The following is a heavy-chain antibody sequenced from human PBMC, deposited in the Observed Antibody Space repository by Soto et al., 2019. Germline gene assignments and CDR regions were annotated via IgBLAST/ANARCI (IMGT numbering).Heavy chain of an antibody. Sequence: EDLSHTYSVSGGSIRGHYWRRFRPSPGKGQAWLGDVYYTGSTNYSPSLRSRVSISVDTSKNEFSLRLIYVTGAHTAVHFCARSGAVTGAIIYYWAQGTHVSVYS. D-gene: IGHD2-8*02. CDR1: GGSIRGHY. CDR3: ARSGAVTGAIIYY. J-gene: IGHJ4*02. CDR2: VYYTGST. V-gene: IGHV4-59*11.